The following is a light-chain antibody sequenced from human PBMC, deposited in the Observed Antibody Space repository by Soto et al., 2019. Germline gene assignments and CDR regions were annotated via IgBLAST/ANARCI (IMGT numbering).Light chain of an antibody. V-gene: IGLV2-8*01. CDR3: SSYAGSNNLV. CDR1: SSDVGGYEY. Sequence: QSALTQPPSASGSPGQSVSISCTGTSSDVGGYEYVSWYQLHPGKAPKLLIYEVTKRPSGVPDRFSGSKSGNTASLTVSRLQAEDEADYYCSSYAGSNNLVFGGGTKLTVL. CDR2: EVT. J-gene: IGLJ2*01.